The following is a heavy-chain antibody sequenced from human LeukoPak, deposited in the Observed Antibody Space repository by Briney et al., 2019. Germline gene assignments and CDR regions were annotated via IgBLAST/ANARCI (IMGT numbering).Heavy chain of an antibody. Sequence: PSETLSLTCTVSGGSISSGGYYWSWIRQHPGKGLEWIGYIYYSGSTYYNPSLKSRVTISVDTSKNQFSLKLSSVTAADTAVYYCARRIDYGDYELDYWGQGTLVTVSS. CDR3: ARRIDYGDYELDY. D-gene: IGHD4-17*01. J-gene: IGHJ4*02. CDR2: IYYSGST. V-gene: IGHV4-31*03. CDR1: GGSISSGGYY.